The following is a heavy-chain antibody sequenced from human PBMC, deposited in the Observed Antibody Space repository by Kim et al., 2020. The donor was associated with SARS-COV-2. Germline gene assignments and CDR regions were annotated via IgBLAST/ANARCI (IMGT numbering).Heavy chain of an antibody. J-gene: IGHJ4*02. Sequence: ASVKVSCKTSGYTFSDHYIQWVRQAPGQGLEWMGWVTPTSGGTHFAQKFQGRVTMTRDMSINTAYMQLSSLGSDDTALYYCSRDGGGFDYWGQGTLVTVS. V-gene: IGHV1-2*02. CDR2: VTPTSGGT. CDR3: SRDGGGFDY. CDR1: GYTFSDHY.